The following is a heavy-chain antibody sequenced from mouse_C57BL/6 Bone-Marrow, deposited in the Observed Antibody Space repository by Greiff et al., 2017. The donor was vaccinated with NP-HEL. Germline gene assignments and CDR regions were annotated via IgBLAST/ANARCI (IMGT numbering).Heavy chain of an antibody. CDR3: ARDGGSIWYFDV. V-gene: IGHV5-4*01. D-gene: IGHD1-1*01. Sequence: EVQLVESGGGLVKPGGSLKLSCAASGFTFSSYAMSWVRQTPEKRLEWVATISDGGSYTYYPDNVKGRFTISRDNAKNTLYLQMSHLKSEDTAMYYCARDGGSIWYFDVWGTGTTVTVSS. CDR1: GFTFSSYA. J-gene: IGHJ1*03. CDR2: ISDGGSYT.